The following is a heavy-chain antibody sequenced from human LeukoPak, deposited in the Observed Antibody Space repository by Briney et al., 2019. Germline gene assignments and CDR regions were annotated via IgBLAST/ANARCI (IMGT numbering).Heavy chain of an antibody. CDR3: APLGGAVAGTNWFDP. CDR2: IYCDDDE. CDR1: GFSLSTSGVG. V-gene: IGHV2-5*02. D-gene: IGHD6-19*01. Sequence: ESGPTLVNPTQTLTLTCTFSGFSLSTSGVGVGWIRQPPGKALEWLALIYCDDDERYSPSLKSMITITKDTSKTQVVLTMPNMDPVDTATYYCAPLGGAVAGTNWFDPWGQGTLVTVSS. J-gene: IGHJ5*02.